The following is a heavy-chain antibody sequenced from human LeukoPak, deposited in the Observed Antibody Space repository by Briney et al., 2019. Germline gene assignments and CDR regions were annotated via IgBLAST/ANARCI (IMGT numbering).Heavy chain of an antibody. J-gene: IGHJ4*02. CDR3: ARAGGRDFHFDS. CDR1: GGSIRNYY. D-gene: IGHD5-12*01. CDR2: IFYTGNT. Sequence: SETLSLTCTVSGGSIRNYYWTWIRQPPGKGLEWIGSIFYTGNTNYNPSLKSRVTMSVDKSKNQFSLKLSSVTAADTAFYYCARAGGRDFHFDSWGQGTLVTVSS. V-gene: IGHV4-59*12.